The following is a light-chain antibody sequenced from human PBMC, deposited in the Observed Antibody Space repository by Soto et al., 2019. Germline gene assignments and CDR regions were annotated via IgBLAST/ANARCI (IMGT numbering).Light chain of an antibody. V-gene: IGKV1-12*01. CDR3: QQANSFPYT. Sequence: DIQMTQSPSSVSASVGDRVTITCRASQGIGSWLAWYQQKPGKAPKLLIYAASRLESGVPSRFSDSETGTDFTLTISSLQPEDFATYYCQQANSFPYTFGQGTKLEIK. CDR1: QGIGSW. J-gene: IGKJ2*01. CDR2: AAS.